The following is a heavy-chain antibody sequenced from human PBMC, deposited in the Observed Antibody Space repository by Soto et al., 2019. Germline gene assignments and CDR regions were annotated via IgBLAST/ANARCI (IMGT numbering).Heavy chain of an antibody. CDR3: AKDGINHYYDSSGYYSFDY. CDR2: SSGSGGST. J-gene: IGHJ4*02. V-gene: IGHV3-23*01. CDR1: GFTFSSYA. D-gene: IGHD3-22*01. Sequence: GGSLRLSCAASGFTFSSYAMSWVRQAPGKGLEWVSASSGSGGSTYYADSVKGRFTISRDNSKNTLYLQMTSLRAEDTAVYYCAKDGINHYYDSSGYYSFDYWGQGTLVTVSS.